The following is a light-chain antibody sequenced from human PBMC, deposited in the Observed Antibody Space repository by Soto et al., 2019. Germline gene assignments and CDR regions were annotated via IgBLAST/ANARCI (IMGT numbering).Light chain of an antibody. CDR1: SSDIGAYNY. CDR3: CSFAGSNTGV. Sequence: QSALTQPPSASGSPGQSVTISCTGSSSDIGAYNYVSWYQQHPGKAPKLMVYDVSKRPSGVPDRFSGSKSGNTASLTVSGLQAEDEADYYCCSFAGSNTGVFGGGTRLTVL. CDR2: DVS. J-gene: IGLJ2*01. V-gene: IGLV2-8*01.